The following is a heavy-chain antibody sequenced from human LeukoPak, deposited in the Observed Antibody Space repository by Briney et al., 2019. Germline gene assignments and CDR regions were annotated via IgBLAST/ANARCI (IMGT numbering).Heavy chain of an antibody. CDR1: GGTFSSYA. CDR3: ARDAGYSSGWYPYFDP. Sequence: VASVKVSCKASGGTFSSYAISWVRQAPGQGLEWMGGIIPIFGTANYAQKFQGRVTITTDESTSTAYMELSSLRSEDTAVYYCARDAGYSSGWYPYFDPWGQGTLVTVSS. CDR2: IIPIFGTA. D-gene: IGHD6-13*01. J-gene: IGHJ5*02. V-gene: IGHV1-69*05.